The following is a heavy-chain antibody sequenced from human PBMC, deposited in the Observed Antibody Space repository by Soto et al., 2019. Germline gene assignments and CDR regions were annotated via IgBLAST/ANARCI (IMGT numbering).Heavy chain of an antibody. CDR2: ISSSSTYI. CDR3: ARAVAAASDY. J-gene: IGHJ4*02. Sequence: EVQLVESGGGRVKPGGSLRLSCAASGFTFSSYSMNWVRQAPGKGLEWVSSISSSSTYIYYADSVKGRFTISRDNAKNSLYVQMNSLRAEDTAVYYCARAVAAASDYWGQGTLVTVSS. V-gene: IGHV3-21*01. CDR1: GFTFSSYS. D-gene: IGHD6-13*01.